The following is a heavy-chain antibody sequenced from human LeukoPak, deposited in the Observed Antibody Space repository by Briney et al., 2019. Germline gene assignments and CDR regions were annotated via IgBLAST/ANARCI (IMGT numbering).Heavy chain of an antibody. V-gene: IGHV1-8*01. Sequence: ASVKVSCKASGYTFTSYDINWVRQATGQGLEWMGWMNPNSGNTGYAQKSQGRVTMTRNTSISTAYMELSSLRSEDTAVYYCARRIQLWLQVGYYMDVWGKGTTVTVSS. CDR1: GYTFTSYD. CDR2: MNPNSGNT. D-gene: IGHD5-18*01. J-gene: IGHJ6*03. CDR3: ARRIQLWLQVGYYMDV.